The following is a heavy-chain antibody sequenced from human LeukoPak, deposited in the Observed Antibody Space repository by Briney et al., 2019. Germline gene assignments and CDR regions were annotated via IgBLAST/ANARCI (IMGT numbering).Heavy chain of an antibody. CDR3: ARVTESVGYHYYYYYMDV. CDR1: GFTFSTYN. CDR2: ISSSSSTI. Sequence: GGSLRLSCAASGFTFSTYNMNWVCQAPGEGLEWVSYISSSSSTIYYADSVKGRFTISRDNAKNSLYLQMNSLRAEDTAVYYCARVTESVGYHYYYYYMDVWGKGTTVTVSS. D-gene: IGHD1-14*01. J-gene: IGHJ6*03. V-gene: IGHV3-48*04.